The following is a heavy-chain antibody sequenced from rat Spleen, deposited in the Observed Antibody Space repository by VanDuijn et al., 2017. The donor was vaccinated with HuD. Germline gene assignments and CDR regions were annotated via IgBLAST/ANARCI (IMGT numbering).Heavy chain of an antibody. Sequence: EVQLVESDGGLVQPGMSLKLSCAASGFTFSDYGMHWIRQAPTKGLEWVASISPGGGSAYYRDSVRGRFTISRDNAKNTLYLQMDSLRSEDTATYYCARHPQLGAYWYFDFWGPGTMVTVSS. V-gene: IGHV5S13*01. CDR3: ARHPQLGAYWYFDF. D-gene: IGHD5-1*01. CDR1: GFTFSDYG. CDR2: ISPGGGSA. J-gene: IGHJ1*01.